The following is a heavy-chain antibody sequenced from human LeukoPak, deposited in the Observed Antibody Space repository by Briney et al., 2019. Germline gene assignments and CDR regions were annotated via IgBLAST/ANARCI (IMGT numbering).Heavy chain of an antibody. CDR3: AKDSYWGYYFDY. Sequence: PWVSLRRSCAASGFTFSSYDMDWVRHAPGKGLEGGAVISYDGSNKYYADSGKVRFTISRDNSKTTLYVQMNRLGAEATAVYYCAKDSYWGYYFDYWGQGTLVTVSS. J-gene: IGHJ4*02. D-gene: IGHD3-16*01. CDR2: ISYDGSNK. CDR1: GFTFSSYD. V-gene: IGHV3-30*18.